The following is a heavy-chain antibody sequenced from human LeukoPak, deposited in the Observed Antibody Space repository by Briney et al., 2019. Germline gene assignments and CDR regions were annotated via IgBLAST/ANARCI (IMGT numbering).Heavy chain of an antibody. CDR3: ARDILYCSSTSCQDY. Sequence: ASVKVSCKASGYTFTGYYMHWVRQAPGQGLEWMGWINPNSGGTNYAQKFQGRVTMTMDTSISTAYMELSRLRSNDKAVYYCARDILYCSSTSCQDYWGQGTLVSVSS. J-gene: IGHJ4*02. CDR1: GYTFTGYY. V-gene: IGHV1-2*02. D-gene: IGHD2-2*01. CDR2: INPNSGGT.